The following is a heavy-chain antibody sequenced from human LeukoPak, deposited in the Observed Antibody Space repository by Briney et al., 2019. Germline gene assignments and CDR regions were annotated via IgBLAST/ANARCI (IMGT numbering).Heavy chain of an antibody. Sequence: ASVKVSCKASGYPFTGYYMHWVRQAPGQGLEWMGWINTNSGGTNYAQKFQGRVTMTRDTSISTAYMELSRLRSDDTAVYYCARDALRNRHWGAWFDPWGQGTLVTVSS. CDR3: ARDALRNRHWGAWFDP. CDR1: GYPFTGYY. J-gene: IGHJ5*02. V-gene: IGHV1-2*02. CDR2: INTNSGGT. D-gene: IGHD7-27*01.